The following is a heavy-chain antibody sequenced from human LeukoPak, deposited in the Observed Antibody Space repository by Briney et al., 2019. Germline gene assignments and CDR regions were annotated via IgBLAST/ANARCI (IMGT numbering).Heavy chain of an antibody. D-gene: IGHD3-22*01. CDR2: ISSSSSCI. CDR3: ARYDDSSGYYSYFDY. V-gene: IGHV3-21*01. Sequence: GGSLRLSCAPSGFTFSSYSMKWVRQAPGKGLEWVSSISSSSSCIYYADSVKGRFTISRDNAKNPLYLQMNSLRAEDTAVYYCARYDDSSGYYSYFDYWGQGTLVTVSS. J-gene: IGHJ4*02. CDR1: GFTFSSYS.